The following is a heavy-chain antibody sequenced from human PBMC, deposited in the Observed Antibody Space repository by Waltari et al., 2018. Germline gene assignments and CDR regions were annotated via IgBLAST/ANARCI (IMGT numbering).Heavy chain of an antibody. D-gene: IGHD2-2*01. Sequence: QVQLVQSGSELKKPGASVKVSCKASGYTFINYAINWLRQSPGQGLELMGWINTNTGNPTYVQGFTGRFVFSLDTSVSTAYLQINSLKADDTAVYYCAREVVPAATIVVNWFDPWGQGTLVTVSS. J-gene: IGHJ5*02. CDR1: GYTFINYA. CDR2: INTNTGNP. CDR3: AREVVPAATIVVNWFDP. V-gene: IGHV7-4-1*02.